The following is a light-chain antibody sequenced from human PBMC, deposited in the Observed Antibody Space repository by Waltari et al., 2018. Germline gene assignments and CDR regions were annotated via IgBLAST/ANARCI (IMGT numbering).Light chain of an antibody. J-gene: IGLJ3*02. CDR3: SSRDNSGNRP. CDR1: SLRTSY. V-gene: IGLV3-19*01. CDR2: GNN. Sequence: SSELTQDPDVSVALGQTVRIKCQGASLRTSYASWYLQKPGQAPLLLIYGNNNRPSGIPDRFSGSSSGNTASLTITGSQAEDEADYYCSSRDNSGNRPFGGGTKLTVL.